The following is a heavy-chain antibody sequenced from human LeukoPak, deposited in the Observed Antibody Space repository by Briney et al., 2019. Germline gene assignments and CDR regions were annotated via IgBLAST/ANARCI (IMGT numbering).Heavy chain of an antibody. CDR1: GGSISSGGYS. CDR2: IYHSGNT. D-gene: IGHD5-18*01. V-gene: IGHV4-30-2*01. J-gene: IGHJ4*02. Sequence: TLPLTCAVSGGSISSGGYSWSWIRQPPGKGLEWIAYIYHSGNTYYNPSLKSRVTMSVDRSKNQFSLKLSSVTAADTAVYYCARTLNTAFDYWGQGTLVTVSS. CDR3: ARTLNTAFDY.